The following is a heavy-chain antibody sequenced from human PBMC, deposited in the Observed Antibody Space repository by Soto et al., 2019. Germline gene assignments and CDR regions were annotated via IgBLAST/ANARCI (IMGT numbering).Heavy chain of an antibody. Sequence: QVQLQESGPGLVKPSETLSLTCTVSGGSSSTYYWSWIRQPPGKGLDWIRYIYYNGRTNYNPSRERRVTISLDTSNSQFSLKLSSVSAADTAVYYCARDGSGYDFWSGPYFFDYWGPGTLVTVPS. J-gene: IGHJ4*02. CDR3: ARDGSGYDFWSGPYFFDY. V-gene: IGHV4-59*01. D-gene: IGHD3-3*01. CDR1: GGSSSTYY. CDR2: IYYNGRT.